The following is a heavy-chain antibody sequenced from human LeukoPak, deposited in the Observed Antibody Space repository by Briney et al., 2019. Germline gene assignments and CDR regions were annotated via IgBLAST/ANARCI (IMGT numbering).Heavy chain of an antibody. V-gene: IGHV3-21*01. Sequence: GGSLRLSCAASEFTVSSSYMSWVRQAPGKGLEWVPSISSSSSYIYYADSVKGRFTISRDNAKNSLYLQMNSLRAEDTAVYYCARDINWGNDYWGQGTLVTVSS. CDR1: EFTVSSSY. J-gene: IGHJ4*02. D-gene: IGHD7-27*01. CDR2: ISSSSSYI. CDR3: ARDINWGNDY.